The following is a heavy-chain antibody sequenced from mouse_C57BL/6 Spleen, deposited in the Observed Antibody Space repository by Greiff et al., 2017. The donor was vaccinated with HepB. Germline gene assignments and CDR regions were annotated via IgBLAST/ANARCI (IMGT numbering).Heavy chain of an antibody. CDR1: GYSITSGYY. CDR2: ISYDGSN. Sequence: DVQLHESGPGLVKPSQSLSLTCSVTGYSITSGYYWNWIRQFPGNKLEWMGYISYDGSNNYNPSLKNRISITRDTSKNQFFLKLNSVTTEDTATYYCARGGLPYAMDYWGQGTSVTVSS. J-gene: IGHJ4*01. D-gene: IGHD2-2*01. V-gene: IGHV3-6*01. CDR3: ARGGLPYAMDY.